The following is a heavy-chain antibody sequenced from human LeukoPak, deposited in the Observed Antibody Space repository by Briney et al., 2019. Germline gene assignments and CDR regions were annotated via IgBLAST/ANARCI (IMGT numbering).Heavy chain of an antibody. J-gene: IGHJ4*02. CDR2: IYYSGST. V-gene: IGHV4-39*07. Sequence: NTSETLSLTCTVSGGSISSSSYYWGWIRQPPGKGLEWIGSIYYSGSTNYNPSLKSRVTISVDTSKNQFSLKLSSVTAADTAVYYCARGLRQLVRSWHYWGQGTLVTVSS. D-gene: IGHD6-6*01. CDR1: GGSISSSSYY. CDR3: ARGLRQLVRSWHY.